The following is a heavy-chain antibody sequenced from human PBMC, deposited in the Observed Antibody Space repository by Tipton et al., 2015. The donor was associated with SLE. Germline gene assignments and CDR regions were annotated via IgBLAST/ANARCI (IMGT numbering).Heavy chain of an antibody. J-gene: IGHJ3*02. CDR1: GASFSGYY. V-gene: IGHV4-34*01. Sequence: TLSLTCAVSGASFSGYYWSWIRQPPGKGLEWIGEINHSGSTNYNPSLKSRVTISVDTSKNQFSLKVSSVTAADTAVYYCARERYGAFDIWGQGTMVTVSS. D-gene: IGHD1-14*01. CDR2: INHSGST. CDR3: ARERYGAFDI.